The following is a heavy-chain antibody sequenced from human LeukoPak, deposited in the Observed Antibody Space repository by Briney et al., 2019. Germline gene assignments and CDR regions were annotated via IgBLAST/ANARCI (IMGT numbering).Heavy chain of an antibody. V-gene: IGHV3-30*03. Sequence: PGGSLRLSCAASGFTFSSYDIHWVRQAPGKGLEWVADISYDGSNKMYADSVKGRFTISRDNSKNTLYLQMSSLRAEDTAVYYCARDVDLASSLTLGYWGQGTLVTVSS. CDR1: GFTFSSYD. J-gene: IGHJ4*02. CDR3: ARDVDLASSLTLGY. CDR2: ISYDGSNK. D-gene: IGHD3-16*01.